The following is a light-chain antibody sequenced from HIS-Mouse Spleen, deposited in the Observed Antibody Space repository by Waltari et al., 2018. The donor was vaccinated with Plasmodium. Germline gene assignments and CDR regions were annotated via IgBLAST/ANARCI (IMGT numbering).Light chain of an antibody. Sequence: EIVMTQSPATLSVSPGERATLSCRASQSVSSNLAWYQQKPGQAPRLLIYGASTRATGNPARFRGSWSGTEFTLTISSLQSEDFAVYYCQQYNNWSFTFGPGTKVDIK. CDR3: QQYNNWSFT. J-gene: IGKJ3*01. V-gene: IGKV3-15*01. CDR2: GAS. CDR1: QSVSSN.